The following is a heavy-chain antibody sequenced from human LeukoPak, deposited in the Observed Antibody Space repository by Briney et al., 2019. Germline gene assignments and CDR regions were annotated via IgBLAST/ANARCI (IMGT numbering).Heavy chain of an antibody. CDR1: GFTFSSYS. Sequence: GGSLRLSCAASGFTFSSYSMNWVCQAPGKGLEWVSSISSSSSYIYYADSVKGRFTISRDNAKNSLYLQMNSLRAEDTAVYYCARVDCSGGSCYSDYWGQGTLVTVSS. CDR2: ISSSSSYI. V-gene: IGHV3-21*01. CDR3: ARVDCSGGSCYSDY. J-gene: IGHJ4*02. D-gene: IGHD2-15*01.